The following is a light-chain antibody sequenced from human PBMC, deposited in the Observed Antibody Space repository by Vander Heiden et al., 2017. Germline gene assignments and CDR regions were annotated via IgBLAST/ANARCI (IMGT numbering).Light chain of an antibody. V-gene: IGKV1-39*01. CDR1: QSISSY. CDR3: QQSYSTPWT. J-gene: IGKJ1*01. Sequence: DIQMTQSPSSLSASVGDRVTITCRGSQSISSYLNWYQQKPGKAPKLLIDAASSLRSGVPSRFSGSGSGTDFTLTISSLQPEDFATYYCQQSYSTPWTFGQGTKVEIK. CDR2: AAS.